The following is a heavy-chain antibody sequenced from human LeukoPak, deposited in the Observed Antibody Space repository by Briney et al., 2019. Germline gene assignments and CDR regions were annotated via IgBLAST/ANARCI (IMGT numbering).Heavy chain of an antibody. J-gene: IGHJ5*02. D-gene: IGHD6-13*01. CDR2: ISSSGSTI. CDR3: ARVASSWYGDAGYWFDP. CDR1: GFTFSSYE. Sequence: GGSLRLSCAASGFTFSSYEMNWVRQAPGKGLEWVSYISSSGSTIYYADSVKGRFTTSRDNAKNSLYLQMNSLRAEDTAVYCCARVASSWYGDAGYWFDPWGQGTLVTVSS. V-gene: IGHV3-48*03.